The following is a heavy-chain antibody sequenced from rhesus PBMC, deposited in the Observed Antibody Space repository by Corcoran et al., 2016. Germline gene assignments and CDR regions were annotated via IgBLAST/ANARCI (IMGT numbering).Heavy chain of an antibody. D-gene: IGHD6-31*01. CDR3: ARGGGIAAAGI. CDR2: IYGSGGGT. Sequence: QVQLQESGPGLVKPSETLSLTCAVSGCSISDDYYWSWIRQPPGKGLEWIGYIYGSGGGTNYNPSLKNRVTISIDTSKNQFSLKLSSVTAADTAVYYCARGGGIAAAGIWGQGVLVTVSS. CDR1: GCSISDDYY. J-gene: IGHJ4*01. V-gene: IGHV4-106*01.